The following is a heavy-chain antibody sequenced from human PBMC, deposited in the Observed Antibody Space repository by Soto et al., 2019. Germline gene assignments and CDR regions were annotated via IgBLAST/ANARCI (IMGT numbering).Heavy chain of an antibody. J-gene: IGHJ2*01. CDR1: GGSLSSGTYY. D-gene: IGHD5-18*01. V-gene: IGHV4-61*01. CDR2: IYYSGST. CDR3: ARDLTAVAYGYFDL. Sequence: QVLLQESGPGLVRPSETLSLTCTVSGGSLSSGTYYWSWIRQPPGKGLEWIGYIYYSGSTNYNPSLKSRVTISEDTSKNQFSLKVSSVTAADTAVYYCARDLTAVAYGYFDLWCRGTLVTVSS.